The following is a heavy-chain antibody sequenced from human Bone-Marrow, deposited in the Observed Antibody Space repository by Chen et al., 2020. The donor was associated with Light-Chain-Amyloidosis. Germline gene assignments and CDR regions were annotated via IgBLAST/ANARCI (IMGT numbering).Heavy chain of an antibody. CDR2: INVGKGNT. CDR3: AAAINGEYFEF. D-gene: IGHD2-8*01. V-gene: IGHV1-3*01. CDR1: GYRFSGCA. J-gene: IGHJ4*02. Sequence: QLHVVQSGPEVKKPGASGNVSCKTSGYRFSGCALHWVRQAPGQRPEWIGWINVGKGNTKYSRRLQDRVTITRDTVATTAYMELNSLKSEDTAVYYCAAAINGEYFEFWGPGTLVTVSS.